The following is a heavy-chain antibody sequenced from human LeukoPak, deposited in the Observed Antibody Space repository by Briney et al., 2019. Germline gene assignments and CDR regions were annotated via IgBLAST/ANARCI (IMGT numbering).Heavy chain of an antibody. CDR3: ARGYCSGDCFTLFDY. CDR1: GYMFTGYL. V-gene: IGHV1-2*02. Sequence: ASVKVSCKASGYMFTGYLIHWVRQAPGQGLEWMGWINPNSGGTNYAQKFQGRVTMTRDTSISTAYMELSSLRSDDTAVYYCARGYCSGDCFTLFDYWGQGTLVTVSS. J-gene: IGHJ4*02. CDR2: INPNSGGT. D-gene: IGHD2-21*02.